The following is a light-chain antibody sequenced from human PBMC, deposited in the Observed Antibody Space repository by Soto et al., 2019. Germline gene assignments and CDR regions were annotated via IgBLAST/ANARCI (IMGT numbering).Light chain of an antibody. CDR3: AAWDGSLNGHVV. CDR1: SSNIGSNT. V-gene: IGLV1-44*01. J-gene: IGLJ2*01. Sequence: QSVLTQPPSASGTPGQRVTISCSGSSSNIGSNTVNGYQQLPGTAPKLLIYSNNQRPSGVPDRFSGSKSGTSASLAISGLQSEDEADYYCAAWDGSLNGHVVFGGGTKLTVL. CDR2: SNN.